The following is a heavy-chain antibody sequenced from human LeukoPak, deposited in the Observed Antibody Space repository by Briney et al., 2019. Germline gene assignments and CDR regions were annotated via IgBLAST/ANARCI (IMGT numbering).Heavy chain of an antibody. V-gene: IGHV3-30*04. CDR1: GFTFSSYA. CDR3: ARDSVGHFDY. J-gene: IGHJ4*02. D-gene: IGHD1-26*01. CDR2: ISYDGSNQ. Sequence: GGSLRLSCAASGFTFSSYAMHWVRQAPGKGLEWVAVISYDGSNQYYADSVKGRFTISRDNSKNTLYLQMNSPRAVDTAVYYCARDSVGHFDYWGQGTLVTVSS.